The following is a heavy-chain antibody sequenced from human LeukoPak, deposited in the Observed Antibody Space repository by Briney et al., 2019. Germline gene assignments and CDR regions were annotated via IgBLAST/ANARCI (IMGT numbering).Heavy chain of an antibody. CDR2: IYYSGST. CDR3: ARCINWNYAGDAFDI. Sequence: RSSETLSLTCTVSGGSISSSSYYWGWIRQPPGKGLEWIGSIYYSGSTYYNPSLKSRVTISVDTSKNQFSLKLSSVTAADTAVYYCARCINWNYAGDAFDIWGQGTMVTVSS. CDR1: GGSISSSSYY. J-gene: IGHJ3*02. D-gene: IGHD1-7*01. V-gene: IGHV4-39*01.